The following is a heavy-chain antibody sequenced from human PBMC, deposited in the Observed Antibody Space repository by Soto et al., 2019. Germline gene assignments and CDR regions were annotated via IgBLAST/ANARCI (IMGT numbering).Heavy chain of an antibody. CDR2: INHIGST. D-gene: IGHD3-9*01. Sequence: PSETLSLTCAVYGGSFSGYYWSWIRQPPGKGLEWIGEINHIGSTNYNPSLKSRVTISVDSSKNQFSLKLSSVTAADTAVYYCARRDTAYYYYMDVWGKGTTVTVSS. V-gene: IGHV4-34*01. CDR1: GGSFSGYY. CDR3: ARRDTAYYYYMDV. J-gene: IGHJ6*03.